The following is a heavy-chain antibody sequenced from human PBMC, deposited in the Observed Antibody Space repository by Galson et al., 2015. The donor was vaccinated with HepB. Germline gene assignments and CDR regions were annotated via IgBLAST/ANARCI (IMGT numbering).Heavy chain of an antibody. J-gene: IGHJ4*02. V-gene: IGHV3-30-3*01. CDR2: ISNDGNNK. Sequence: SLRLSCAASGFTLSNYALHWVRQAPGKGLEWVAVISNDGNNKYYADSVEGRFTISSDNSKNTLHLQMNSLGPEDTAVYYCARGGHSGFTFDYWGQGTLVTVSS. D-gene: IGHD5-12*01. CDR3: ARGGHSGFTFDY. CDR1: GFTLSNYA.